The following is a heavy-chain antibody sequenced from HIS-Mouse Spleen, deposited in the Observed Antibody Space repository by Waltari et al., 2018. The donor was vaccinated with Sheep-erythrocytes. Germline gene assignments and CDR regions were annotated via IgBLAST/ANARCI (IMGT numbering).Heavy chain of an antibody. V-gene: IGHV5-51*03. D-gene: IGHD3-3*01. CDR1: GYSFTSYW. CDR3: ARGPVLRFLEWLPTDAFDI. Sequence: AEVKRPVESLKISCTGSGYSFTSYWIGWVRQMPGIGLEWMGIIYPGDSATTYSPSFQGQVTISADKSISTAYLQWSSLKASDTAMYYCARGPVLRFLEWLPTDAFDIWGQGTMVTVSS. CDR2: IYPGDSAT. J-gene: IGHJ3*02.